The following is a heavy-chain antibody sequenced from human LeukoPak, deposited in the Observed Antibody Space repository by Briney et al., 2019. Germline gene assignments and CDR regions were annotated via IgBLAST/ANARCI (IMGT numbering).Heavy chain of an antibody. CDR2: IYTSGST. V-gene: IGHV4-4*07. CDR3: ARDFSNGGNSLDGALDI. J-gene: IGHJ3*02. CDR1: GGSISSYY. Sequence: SETLSLTCTVSGGSISSYYWSWIRQPAGKGLEWIGRIYTSGSTNYNPSLKSRVTMSVDTSKNQFSLRLSSVTAADTAIYYCARDFSNGGNSLDGALDIWGQGTMVTVSS. D-gene: IGHD4-23*01.